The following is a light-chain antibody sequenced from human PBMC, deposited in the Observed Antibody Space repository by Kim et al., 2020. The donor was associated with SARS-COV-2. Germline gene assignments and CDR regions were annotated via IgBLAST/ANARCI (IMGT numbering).Light chain of an antibody. J-gene: IGKJ1*01. Sequence: EIVLTQSPGTLSLSPGERATLSCRASQSVSSSSLAWYQQRPVQAPRLLIYAASSRATGIPDRFSGSGSGTDFTLSISRLEPEDFAVYYGQQYGKTFGQVTKVDIK. V-gene: IGKV3-20*01. CDR2: AAS. CDR1: QSVSSSS. CDR3: QQYGKT.